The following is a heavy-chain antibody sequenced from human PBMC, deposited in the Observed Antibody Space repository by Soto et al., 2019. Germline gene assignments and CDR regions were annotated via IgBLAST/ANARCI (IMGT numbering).Heavy chain of an antibody. D-gene: IGHD6-13*01. V-gene: IGHV4-59*01. J-gene: IGHJ4*02. CDR3: ARVKQQLARGRYFDY. CDR1: GGSISSYY. Sequence: SETLSLTCTVSGGSISSYYWSWIRQPPGKGLEWIGYIYYSGSTNYNPSLKSRVTISVDTSKNQFSLKLSSVTAADTAVYYCARVKQQLARGRYFDYWGQGTLVTVSS. CDR2: IYYSGST.